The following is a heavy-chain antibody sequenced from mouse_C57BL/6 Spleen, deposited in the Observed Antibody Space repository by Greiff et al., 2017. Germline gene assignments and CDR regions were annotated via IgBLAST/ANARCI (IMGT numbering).Heavy chain of an antibody. CDR3: ARAYYDYGSMDY. CDR1: GFTFSDYY. V-gene: IGHV5-16*01. Sequence: EVQLQESEGGLVQPGSSMKLSCTASGFTFSDYYMAWVRQVPEKGLEWVANINYDGSSTYYLDSLKSRFIISRDNAKNILYLQMSSLKSEDTATYYCARAYYDYGSMDYWGQGTSVTVSS. D-gene: IGHD2-4*01. CDR2: INYDGSST. J-gene: IGHJ4*01.